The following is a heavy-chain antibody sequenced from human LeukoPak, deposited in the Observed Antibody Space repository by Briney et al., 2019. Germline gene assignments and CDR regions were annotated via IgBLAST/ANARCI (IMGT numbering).Heavy chain of an antibody. CDR3: ARQYSSGWYYYFDY. D-gene: IGHD6-19*01. J-gene: IGHJ4*02. CDR2: IKQDGSEK. V-gene: IGHV3-7*01. Sequence: GGSLRLSCAASRFTFSSYWMSWVRQAPGKGLEWVANIKQDGSEKYYVDSVKGRFTISRDNAKNSLYLQMNSLRAEDTAVYYCARQYSSGWYYYFDYWGQGTLVTVSS. CDR1: RFTFSSYW.